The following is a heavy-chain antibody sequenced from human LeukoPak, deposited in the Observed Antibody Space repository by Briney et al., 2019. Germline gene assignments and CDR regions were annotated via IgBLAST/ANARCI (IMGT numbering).Heavy chain of an antibody. Sequence: SETLSLTCTVSGGSISSTTYYWGWIRQPPGKGLEWIGSIYHSGNTYYNASLKSQVSISIDTSKNQFSLRLTSVTAADTAVYYCARQTGSGLFTLPGGQGTLVTVSS. CDR2: IYHSGNT. J-gene: IGHJ4*02. CDR1: GGSISSTTYY. CDR3: ARQTGSGLFTLP. V-gene: IGHV4-39*01. D-gene: IGHD3/OR15-3a*01.